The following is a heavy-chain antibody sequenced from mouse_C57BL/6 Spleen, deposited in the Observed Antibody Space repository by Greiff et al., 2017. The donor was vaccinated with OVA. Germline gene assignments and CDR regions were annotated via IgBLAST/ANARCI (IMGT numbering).Heavy chain of an antibody. CDR3: AKNLFMVTTRDAMDY. D-gene: IGHD2-2*01. J-gene: IGHJ4*01. CDR2: IWRGGST. Sequence: QVQLKQSGPGLVQPSQSLSITCTVSGFSLTSYGVHWVRQSPGKGLAWLGVIWRGGSTDYNAAFMSRLSITKDKSKSQVFLKMNSLQADDTAIYYCAKNLFMVTTRDAMDYWGQGTSVTVSS. V-gene: IGHV2-5*01. CDR1: GFSLTSYG.